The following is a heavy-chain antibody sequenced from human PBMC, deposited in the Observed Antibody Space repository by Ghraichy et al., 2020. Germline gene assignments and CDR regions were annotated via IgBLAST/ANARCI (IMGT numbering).Heavy chain of an antibody. D-gene: IGHD3-3*01. CDR3: SRPEGRSDGMDV. CDR2: IYSGGVT. V-gene: IGHV3-53*01. Sequence: GGSLRLSCTASGFTVSTNYMTWVRQAPGKGLEWVSTIYSGGVTNYADSVKGRFTISRDNSKNTVFLQVSSLRGEDTAVYYCSRPEGRSDGMDVWGQGTTVTFS. J-gene: IGHJ6*02. CDR1: GFTVSTNY.